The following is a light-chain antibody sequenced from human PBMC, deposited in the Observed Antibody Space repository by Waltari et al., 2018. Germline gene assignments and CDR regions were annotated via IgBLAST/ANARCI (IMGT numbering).Light chain of an antibody. Sequence: EIVLTQSPATLSLSPGEGATLSCRASQSVSSQLVWYQQKRGQAPTLLFYDASNRATSIPAEFSGSGSGTDFTLTRSSLEPEDVAVYYWQQCNNSPPTFGQGTKVEIK. CDR3: QQCNNSPPT. CDR2: DAS. V-gene: IGKV3-11*01. J-gene: IGKJ1*01. CDR1: QSVSSQ.